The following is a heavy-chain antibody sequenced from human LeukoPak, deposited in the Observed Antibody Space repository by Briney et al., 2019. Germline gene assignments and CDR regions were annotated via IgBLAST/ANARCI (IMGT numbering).Heavy chain of an antibody. CDR3: ARGRDMVQGVIMAY. D-gene: IGHD3-10*01. Sequence: GGSLRLSCAVSGLTVNSNYMSWVRQAQGRGLEWVSVIYSGGNTYYADSVKGRFTISRDNSKNVLYLQMNSLRAEDTAVYYCARGRDMVQGVIMAYWGQGTLVTVSS. CDR1: GLTVNSNY. CDR2: IYSGGNT. V-gene: IGHV3-53*01. J-gene: IGHJ4*02.